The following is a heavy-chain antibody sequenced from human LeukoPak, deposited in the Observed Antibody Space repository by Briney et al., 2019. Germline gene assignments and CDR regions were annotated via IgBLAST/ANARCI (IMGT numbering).Heavy chain of an antibody. J-gene: IGHJ6*02. CDR2: ISYDGSNK. CDR3: ARDNYDGSGSSWTYYYYGMDV. D-gene: IGHD3-22*01. CDR1: RLTFSSYG. V-gene: IGHV3-30*03. Sequence: KTGGSLRLSCAASRLTFSSYGMHWVRQSPGKALEWLAVISYDGSNKLFADSVKGQFTISRDNSKNTLYLQVNRLRAEDTDVYYCARDNYDGSGSSWTYYYYGMDVWGQGTTVTVSS.